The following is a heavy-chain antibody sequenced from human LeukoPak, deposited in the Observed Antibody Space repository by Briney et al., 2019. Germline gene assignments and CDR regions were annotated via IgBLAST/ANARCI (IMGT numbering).Heavy chain of an antibody. CDR3: ARDPSIVGATRWAFDI. Sequence: PGGSLRLSCAASGFTFSSYWMSWVRQAPGKGLEWVSSISSSSSYIYYADSVKGRFTISRDNAKNSLYLQMNSLRAEDTAVYYCARDPSIVGATRWAFDIWGQGTMVTVSS. CDR2: ISSSSSYI. D-gene: IGHD1-26*01. J-gene: IGHJ3*02. CDR1: GFTFSSYW. V-gene: IGHV3-21*01.